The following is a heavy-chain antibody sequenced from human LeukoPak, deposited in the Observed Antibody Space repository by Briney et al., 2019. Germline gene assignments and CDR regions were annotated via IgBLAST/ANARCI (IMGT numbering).Heavy chain of an antibody. D-gene: IGHD1-7*01. CDR2: ISSSSSYI. CDR3: ARGSITGTSAGNYYFDY. J-gene: IGHJ4*02. V-gene: IGHV3-21*01. Sequence: PGGSLRLSCAASGFTFSSYSMNWVRQAPGKGLEWVSSISSSSSYIYYADSVKGRFTISRDNAKNSLYLQMNSLRAEDTAVYYCARGSITGTSAGNYYFDYWGQGTLVTVSS. CDR1: GFTFSSYS.